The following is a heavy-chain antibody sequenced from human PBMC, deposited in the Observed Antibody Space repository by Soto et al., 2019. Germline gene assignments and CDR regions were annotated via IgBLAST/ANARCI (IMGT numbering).Heavy chain of an antibody. CDR3: ARYTRETWPFYDSSASQVGAFDI. CDR1: GGSISSGGYY. Sequence: PSETMSLTCTVSGGSISSGGYYWSWIRQHPGKGLEWIGYIYYSGRTYYNPSLKSRVTISVYTSKNQFSLKLSSVTAADTAVYYCARYTRETWPFYDSSASQVGAFDIWGQGTMVTVSS. CDR2: IYYSGRT. D-gene: IGHD3-22*01. V-gene: IGHV4-31*03. J-gene: IGHJ3*02.